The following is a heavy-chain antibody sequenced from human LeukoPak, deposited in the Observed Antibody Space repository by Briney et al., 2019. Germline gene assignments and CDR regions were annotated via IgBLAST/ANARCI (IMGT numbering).Heavy chain of an antibody. J-gene: IGHJ5*02. CDR1: GYTFTSYG. Sequence: ASVKVSCKASGYTFTSYGISWVRQAPGQGLEWMGWISAYNGNTNYAQKLQGRVTMTTDTSTSTAYMELRSLRSDDTAVYYCARGMEPWYSSGTSWFDPWGQGTLVTVSS. V-gene: IGHV1-18*01. CDR2: ISAYNGNT. CDR3: ARGMEPWYSSGTSWFDP. D-gene: IGHD6-19*01.